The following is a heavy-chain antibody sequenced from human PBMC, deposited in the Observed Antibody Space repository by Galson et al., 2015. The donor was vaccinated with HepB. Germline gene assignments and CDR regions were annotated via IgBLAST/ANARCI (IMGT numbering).Heavy chain of an antibody. CDR1: GFTFSSYS. J-gene: IGHJ4*02. V-gene: IGHV3-21*01. Sequence: SLRLSCAASGFTFSSYSMNWVRQAPGKGLEWVSSISSSSSYIYYADSVKGRFTISRDNAKNSLYLQMNSLRAEDTAVYYCARDPIGYYYDSSGYSGVNDYWGQGTLVTVSS. D-gene: IGHD3-22*01. CDR3: ARDPIGYYYDSSGYSGVNDY. CDR2: ISSSSSYI.